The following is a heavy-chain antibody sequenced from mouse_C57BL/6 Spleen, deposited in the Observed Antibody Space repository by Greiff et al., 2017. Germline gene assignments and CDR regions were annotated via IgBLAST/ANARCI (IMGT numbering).Heavy chain of an antibody. J-gene: IGHJ2*01. D-gene: IGHD2-1*01. CDR3: ASYGNYRYYFDY. CDR1: GFTFSDYG. CDR2: ISSGSSTI. V-gene: IGHV5-17*01. Sequence: EVKLMESGGGLVKPGGSLKLSCAASGFTFSDYGMHWVRQAPEKGLEWVAYISSGSSTIYYADTVKGRFTISRDNAKNTLFLQMTSLRSEDTAMYYCASYGNYRYYFDYWGQGTTLTVSS.